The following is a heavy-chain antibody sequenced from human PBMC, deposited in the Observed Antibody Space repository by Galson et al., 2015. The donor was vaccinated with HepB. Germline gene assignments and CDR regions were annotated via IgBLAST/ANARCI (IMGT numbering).Heavy chain of an antibody. J-gene: IGHJ4*02. V-gene: IGHV1-24*01. CDR1: GYTLTELS. D-gene: IGHD5-18*01. CDR3: ATGGYSSSPSNYYFDY. CDR2: FDPEDGET. Sequence: SVKVSCKVSGYTLTELSMHWVRQAPGKGLEWMGGFDPEDGETIYAQKFQGRVTMTEDTSTDTAYMELSSLRSEDTAVYYRATGGYSSSPSNYYFDYWGQGTLVTVSS.